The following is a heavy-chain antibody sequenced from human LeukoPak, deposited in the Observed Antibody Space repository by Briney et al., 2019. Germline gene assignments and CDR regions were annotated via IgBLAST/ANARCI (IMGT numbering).Heavy chain of an antibody. CDR3: ASWGYSYGSWFDP. Sequence: GGSLRLXCAASGFTVSSNYMSWVRQAPGKGLEWVSVIYSGGSTYYADSVKGRFTISRDNSKNTLYLQMNSLRAEDTAVYYCASWGYSYGSWFDPWGQGTLVTVSS. CDR1: GFTVSSNY. J-gene: IGHJ5*02. V-gene: IGHV3-53*01. CDR2: IYSGGST. D-gene: IGHD5-18*01.